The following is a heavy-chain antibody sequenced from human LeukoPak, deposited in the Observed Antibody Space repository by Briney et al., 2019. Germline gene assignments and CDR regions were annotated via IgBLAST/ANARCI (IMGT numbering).Heavy chain of an antibody. D-gene: IGHD6-19*01. J-gene: IGHJ1*01. V-gene: IGHV4-59*01. CDR3: AREVAGTGYFQV. CDR1: DGSISRYY. Sequence: SETLSLTCTVSDGSISRYYWNRIRQPPGKALEWIGYVYYSGTTNYNPSLKSRVTISVDSSQNQFSLKLTSVTAADTAVYYCAREVAGTGYFQVWGLGTPVTVSS. CDR2: VYYSGTT.